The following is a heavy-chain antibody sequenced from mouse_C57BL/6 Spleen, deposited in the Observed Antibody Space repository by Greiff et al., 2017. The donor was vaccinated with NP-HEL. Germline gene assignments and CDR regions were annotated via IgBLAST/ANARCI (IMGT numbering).Heavy chain of an antibody. CDR2: IDPETGGT. CDR3: TRWDDYATMDY. D-gene: IGHD2-4*01. CDR1: GYTFTDYE. V-gene: IGHV1-15*01. Sequence: QVQLQQSGAELVRPGASVTLSCKASGYTFTDYEMHWVKQTPVHGLEWIGAIDPETGGTAYNKKFKGKAILTADKSSSTAYMELRSLTSEDSAVYYSTRWDDYATMDYWGQGTSVTVSS. J-gene: IGHJ4*01.